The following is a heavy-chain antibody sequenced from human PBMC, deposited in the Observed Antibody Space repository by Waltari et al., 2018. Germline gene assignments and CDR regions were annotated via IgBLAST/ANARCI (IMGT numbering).Heavy chain of an antibody. CDR3: AREVGSGI. CDR2: IYYSGST. D-gene: IGHD3-10*01. J-gene: IGHJ4*02. CDR1: GGSISSHY. V-gene: IGHV4-59*11. Sequence: QVQLQESGPGLVKPSETLSLTCTVSGGSISSHYWSWIRQPPGKGLEWIGYIYYSGSTNYNPSLKSRVTISVDTSKNQFSLKLSSVTAADTAVYYCAREVGSGIWGQGTLVTVSS.